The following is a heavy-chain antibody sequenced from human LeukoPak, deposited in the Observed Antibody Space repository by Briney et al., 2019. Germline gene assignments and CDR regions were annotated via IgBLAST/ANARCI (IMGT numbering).Heavy chain of an antibody. D-gene: IGHD5-18*01. V-gene: IGHV3-23*01. CDR3: TGSDTTMVRFDY. Sequence: GGSLRLSCAASGFTFSSYGMSWVRQAPGKGLEWVSAISGSGGSTYYADSVKGRFTISRDNSKNTLYLQMNSLRAEDTAVYYCTGSDTTMVRFDYWGLGTLVTVSS. CDR1: GFTFSSYG. J-gene: IGHJ4*02. CDR2: ISGSGGST.